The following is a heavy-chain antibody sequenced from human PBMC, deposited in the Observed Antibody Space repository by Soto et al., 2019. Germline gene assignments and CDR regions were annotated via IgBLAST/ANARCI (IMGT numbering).Heavy chain of an antibody. CDR3: AKVSGCSGGSCYSSITFDY. Sequence: PGGSLRLSCAASGFTFSSYAMSWVRQAPGKGLEWVSAISGSGGSTYYADSVKGRFTISRDNSKNTLYLQMNSLRAEDTAVYYCAKVSGCSGGSCYSSITFDYWGQGTLVTVSS. CDR2: ISGSGGST. CDR1: GFTFSSYA. J-gene: IGHJ4*02. V-gene: IGHV3-23*01. D-gene: IGHD2-15*01.